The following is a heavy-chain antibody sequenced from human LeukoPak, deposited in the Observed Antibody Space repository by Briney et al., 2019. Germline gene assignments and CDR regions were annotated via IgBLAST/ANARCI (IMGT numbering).Heavy chain of an antibody. J-gene: IGHJ4*02. CDR3: ARHSGSYSAFDY. Sequence: PSETLSLTCTLSGGPISISSYYWGWIRQPPGKGLEWYGSIYYSGSTYYNPSLKSRLTISVDTSQYQFSRKLSAVKADDTSAFFCARHSGSYSAFDYWGEGTLVTVSS. D-gene: IGHD1-26*01. CDR1: GGPISISSYY. CDR2: IYYSGST. V-gene: IGHV4-39*01.